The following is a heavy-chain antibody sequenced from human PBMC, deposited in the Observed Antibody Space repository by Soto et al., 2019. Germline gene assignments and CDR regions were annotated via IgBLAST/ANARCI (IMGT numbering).Heavy chain of an antibody. CDR2: ISGSGGST. Sequence: EVQLLESGGGLVQPGGSLRLSCAASGFTCSSYAMSWVRQAPGKGLEWVSAISGSGGSTYYADTVKGRFTISRDNSKNTLYLQMKSLTAEDTAVYYCAKCSYYSNYGGPDYWGQGTLVTVSS. CDR3: AKCSYYSNYGGPDY. V-gene: IGHV3-23*01. CDR1: GFTCSSYA. D-gene: IGHD4-4*01. J-gene: IGHJ4*02.